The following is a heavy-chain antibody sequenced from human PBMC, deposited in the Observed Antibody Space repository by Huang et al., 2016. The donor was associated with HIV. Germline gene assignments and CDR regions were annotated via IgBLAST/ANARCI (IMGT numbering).Heavy chain of an antibody. D-gene: IGHD6-13*01. V-gene: IGHV4-39*01. CDR3: ARQGGSSWYPTDFDY. CDR2: IYYSGST. Sequence: QLQLQESGPGLVKPSETLSLTCTVSGGSISSSSYYWGWIRQPPGKGLEWIGSIYYSGSTYYNPSLKSRVTISVDTSKNQFSLKLSSVTAADTAVYYCARQGGSSWYPTDFDYWGQGTLVTVSS. J-gene: IGHJ4*02. CDR1: GGSISSSSYY.